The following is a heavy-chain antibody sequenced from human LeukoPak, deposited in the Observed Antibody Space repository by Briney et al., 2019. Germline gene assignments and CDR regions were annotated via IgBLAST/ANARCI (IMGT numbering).Heavy chain of an antibody. CDR1: GGTFSSYA. V-gene: IGHV1-69*04. CDR3: ARDAVAYGMDV. Sequence: GASVKVSCKASGGTFSSYAISWVRQAPGQGLEWMGRIIPILGIANYAQKFQGRVTITADKSTSTAHMELSSLRSEDTAVYYCARDAVAYGMDVWGQGTTVTVSS. CDR2: IIPILGIA. D-gene: IGHD6-19*01. J-gene: IGHJ6*02.